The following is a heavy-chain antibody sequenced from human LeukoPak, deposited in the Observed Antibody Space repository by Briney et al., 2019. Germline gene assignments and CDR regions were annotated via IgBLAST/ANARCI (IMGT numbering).Heavy chain of an antibody. D-gene: IGHD2-8*01. CDR2: IIPIFGTA. J-gene: IGHJ4*02. Sequence: VASVKVSCKASGGTFSSYAISWVRQAPGQGLEWMGGIIPIFGTANYAQKFQGRVTITADESTSTAYMELSSLRSEDTAVYYCASGSMTALHASFDYWGQGTLVTVSS. CDR1: GGTFSSYA. CDR3: ASGSMTALHASFDY. V-gene: IGHV1-69*13.